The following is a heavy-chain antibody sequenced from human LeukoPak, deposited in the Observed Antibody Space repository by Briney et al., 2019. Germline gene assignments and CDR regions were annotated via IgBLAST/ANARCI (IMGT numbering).Heavy chain of an antibody. J-gene: IGHJ4*02. V-gene: IGHV3-23*01. CDR2: ISGSGGST. CDR1: GFTFSSYA. D-gene: IGHD3-10*01. Sequence: GGSLRLSCAAPGFTFSSYAMSWVRQAPGKGLEWVSTISGSGGSTYYADSVKGRFTISRDNSKNTLYLQMNSLRAEDTAVYYCAKALAGTYDFWGQGTLVTVSS. CDR3: AKALAGTYDF.